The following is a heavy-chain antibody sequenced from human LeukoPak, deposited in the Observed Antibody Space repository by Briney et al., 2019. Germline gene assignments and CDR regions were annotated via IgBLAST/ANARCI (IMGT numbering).Heavy chain of an antibody. CDR2: IVVGSGNT. D-gene: IGHD6-19*01. CDR3: AADNSSGWYKL. Sequence: GTSVTVSCKASGFTFTSSAVQWVRQARGQRLEWIGWIVVGSGNTNYAQKFQEGVTITRDMSTSTAYMELSSLRSEDTAVYYCAADNSSGWYKLWGQGTLVTVSS. CDR1: GFTFTSSA. J-gene: IGHJ4*02. V-gene: IGHV1-58*01.